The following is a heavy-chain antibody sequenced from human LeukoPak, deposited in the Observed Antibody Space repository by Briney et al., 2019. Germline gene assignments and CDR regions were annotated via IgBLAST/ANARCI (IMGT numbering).Heavy chain of an antibody. Sequence: GGSLRLSCAASGFTFSSFWMSWVRQAPGKGLEWVANIRKDGSLHYYVDSVEGRFTISRDNAKNSLYLQMNTLRADDTAVYYCTRVSGGYDMSDYWGQGTLVTVSS. V-gene: IGHV3-7*03. CDR1: GFTFSSFW. CDR2: IRKDGSLH. J-gene: IGHJ4*02. D-gene: IGHD3-9*01. CDR3: TRVSGGYDMSDY.